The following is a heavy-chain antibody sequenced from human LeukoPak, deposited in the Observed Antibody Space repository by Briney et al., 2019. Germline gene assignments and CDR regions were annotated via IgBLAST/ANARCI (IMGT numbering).Heavy chain of an antibody. Sequence: ASVKVSCKTSGYRFITFGINWVRQAPGQGLEWMGWISAYNGNTNYAQKLQGRVTMTTDTSTSTAYMELRSLRSDDTAVYYCARFSDSSGYYQDDYWGQGTLVTVSS. CDR1: GYRFITFG. CDR3: ARFSDSSGYYQDDY. CDR2: ISAYNGNT. J-gene: IGHJ4*02. D-gene: IGHD3-22*01. V-gene: IGHV1-18*01.